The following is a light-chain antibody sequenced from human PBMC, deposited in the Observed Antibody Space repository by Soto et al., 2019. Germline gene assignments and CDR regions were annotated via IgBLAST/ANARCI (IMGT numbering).Light chain of an antibody. V-gene: IGKV1-12*01. J-gene: IGKJ4*01. CDR3: QQANSFPLT. Sequence: EIPMTQSPSSVSACAGDXVHIACRASQGITNWLAWYQQKPGKAPKLLSYAASGLPSGVPSRCSGSGSGTDFTLTSSSLQPEDFATYYCQQANSFPLTFGGGTKVDIK. CDR1: QGITNW. CDR2: AAS.